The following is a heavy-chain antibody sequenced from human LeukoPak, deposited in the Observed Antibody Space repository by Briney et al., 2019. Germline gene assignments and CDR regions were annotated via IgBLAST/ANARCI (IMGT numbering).Heavy chain of an antibody. CDR1: GYTFTDYY. V-gene: IGHV1-2*02. J-gene: IGHJ5*02. Sequence: ASVKVSCKASGYTFTDYYMHWVRQAPGQGLERMGWINPNSGGTNYAQKFQGRVTMTRDTSISTAYMELSRLRSDDTAVYYCARDRSTYSGSYYWFDPWGQGTLVTVSS. D-gene: IGHD1-26*01. CDR2: INPNSGGT. CDR3: ARDRSTYSGSYYWFDP.